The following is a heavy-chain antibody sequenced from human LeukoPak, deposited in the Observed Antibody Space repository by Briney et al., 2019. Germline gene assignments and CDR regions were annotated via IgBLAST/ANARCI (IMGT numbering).Heavy chain of an antibody. D-gene: IGHD1-1*01. CDR3: ARASKGTTLFGKKVGRNYYYYYMDV. J-gene: IGHJ6*03. CDR1: GYTFTGYY. V-gene: IGHV1-2*02. Sequence: ASVKVSCKASGYTFTGYYMHWVRQAPGQGLEWMGWINPNSGGTNYAQKFQGRVTMTRDTSISTAYMELSRLRSDDTAVYYCARASKGTTLFGKKVGRNYYYYYMDVWGKGTTVTISS. CDR2: INPNSGGT.